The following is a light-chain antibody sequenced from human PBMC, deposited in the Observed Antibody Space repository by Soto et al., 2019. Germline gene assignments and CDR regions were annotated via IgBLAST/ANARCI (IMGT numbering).Light chain of an antibody. CDR3: QQSFSTPRT. CDR2: AAS. J-gene: IGKJ1*01. Sequence: DIQMTQSPSSLSASVVDRFTITFRASQTISGYLNWYQQKPGKAPELLIYAASSLQGGVPSRFSGSGSGTNFTLTISGLQPEDLATYSCQQSFSTPRTFGQGTKVDIK. V-gene: IGKV1-39*01. CDR1: QTISGY.